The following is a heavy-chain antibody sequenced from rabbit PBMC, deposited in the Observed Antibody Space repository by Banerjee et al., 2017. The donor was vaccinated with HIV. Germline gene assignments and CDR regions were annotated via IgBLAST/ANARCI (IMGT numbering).Heavy chain of an antibody. CDR1: GFDFSSYG. D-gene: IGHD6-1*01. Sequence: EQLVESGGGLVQPGGSLKLSCKASGFDFSSYGVSWVRQAPGKGLEWIGYITYGGSALYASWAKGRFTISRTSTTVDLKMNSLTAADTATCFCARDQGDTAYVGYVYVFNFWGPGTLVTVS. CDR2: ITYGGSA. V-gene: IGHV1S21*01. CDR3: ARDQGDTAYVGYVYVFNF. J-gene: IGHJ4*01.